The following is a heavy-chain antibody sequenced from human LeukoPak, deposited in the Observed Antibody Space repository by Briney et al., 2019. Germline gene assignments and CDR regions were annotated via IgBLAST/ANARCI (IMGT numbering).Heavy chain of an antibody. V-gene: IGHV4-30-2*01. J-gene: IGHJ4*02. Sequence: PSETLSLTCAVSGGSISSGGYSWSWIRQPPGKGLEWIGYIYHSGSTYYNPSLKSRVTISVDRSKNQFSLKLSSVTAADTAVYYCARGHDSGWYSDFDYWGQGTLVTVS. CDR1: GGSISSGGYS. D-gene: IGHD6-19*01. CDR2: IYHSGST. CDR3: ARGHDSGWYSDFDY.